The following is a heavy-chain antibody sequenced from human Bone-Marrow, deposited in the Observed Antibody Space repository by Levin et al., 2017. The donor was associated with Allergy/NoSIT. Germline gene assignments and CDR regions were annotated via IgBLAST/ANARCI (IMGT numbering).Heavy chain of an antibody. Sequence: SETLSLTCTVSGGSISSGYNYWSWIRQPPGKGLEWIGFIYYSGTTNYNPSLKSRITISVDTSKNQFSLKLRFVTAADTAVYYCARVTRDCSSISCYYFDYWGQGTLVTVSS. CDR3: ARVTRDCSSISCYYFDY. CDR1: GGSISSGYNY. J-gene: IGHJ4*02. D-gene: IGHD2-2*01. CDR2: IYYSGTT. V-gene: IGHV4-30-4*01.